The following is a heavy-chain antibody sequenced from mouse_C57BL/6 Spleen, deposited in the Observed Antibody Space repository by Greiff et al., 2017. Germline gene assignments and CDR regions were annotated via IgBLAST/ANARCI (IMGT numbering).Heavy chain of an antibody. D-gene: IGHD3-2*02. CDR1: GYTFTDYN. CDR3: ARTAAQVYYFDY. V-gene: IGHV1-22*01. CDR2: INPNNGGT. Sequence: VQLQQSGPELVKPGASVKMSCKASGYTFTDYNMHWVKQSHGKSLEWIGYINPNNGGTSYNQKFKGKATLTVNKSSSTAYMELRSLTSEDSAVYYCARTAAQVYYFDYWGQGTTLTVSS. J-gene: IGHJ2*01.